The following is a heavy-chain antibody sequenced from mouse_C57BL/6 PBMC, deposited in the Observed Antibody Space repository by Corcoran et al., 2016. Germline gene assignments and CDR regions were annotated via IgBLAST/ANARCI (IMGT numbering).Heavy chain of an antibody. D-gene: IGHD3-2*02. CDR3: ARSGYGRESLYYVDY. V-gene: IGHV1-26*01. Sequence: EVQLQQSGPELVKPGASVKISCKASGYTFTDYYMNWVKQSHGKSLEWIGDINPNNGGTSYNQKFKGKATLTVDKSSSTAYMELRSLTSEDSAVYYCARSGYGRESLYYVDYWGQGTTLTVSS. CDR1: GYTFTDYY. J-gene: IGHJ2*01. CDR2: INPNNGGT.